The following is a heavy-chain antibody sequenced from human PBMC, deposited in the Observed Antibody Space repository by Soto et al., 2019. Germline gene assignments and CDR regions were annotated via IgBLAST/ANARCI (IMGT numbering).Heavy chain of an antibody. J-gene: IGHJ4*02. V-gene: IGHV1-18*01. Sequence: ASVKVSCKASGYTFTSYGISWVRQAPGQGLEWMGWISAYNGNTNYAQKLQGRVTMTTDTSTSTAYMELRSLRSDDTAVYYCARADDIVATINIFDYWGQGTLVTVSS. CDR3: ARADDIVATINIFDY. CDR2: ISAYNGNT. CDR1: GYTFTSYG. D-gene: IGHD5-12*01.